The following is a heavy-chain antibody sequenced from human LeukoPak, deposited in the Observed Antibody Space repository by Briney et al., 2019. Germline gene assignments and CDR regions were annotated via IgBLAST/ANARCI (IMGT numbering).Heavy chain of an antibody. J-gene: IGHJ4*02. D-gene: IGHD5-18*01. CDR2: ITSSSSTV. CDR1: GFTLSTYS. CDR3: AKDRYSYGYYDY. V-gene: IGHV3-48*01. Sequence: PGGSLRLSCAASGFTLSTYSMNWVRQAPGKGLEWISYITSSSSTVYYADSVKGRFTISRDNSKNTLYLQMNSLRAEDTAVYYCAKDRYSYGYYDYWGQGTLVTVSS.